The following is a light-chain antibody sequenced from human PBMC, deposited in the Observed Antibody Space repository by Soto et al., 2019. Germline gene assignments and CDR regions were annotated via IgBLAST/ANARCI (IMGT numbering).Light chain of an antibody. CDR3: QQYYTTPRT. J-gene: IGKJ1*01. CDR1: QNILYSSNNKNY. CDR2: WGS. Sequence: DIVMTQSPDSLAVSLGERATINCKSSQNILYSSNNKNYLAWYQQRPGQPPKLLIYWGSTRESGVPDRFNGSESATDFTLTNSGLQAEDVAVYYCQQYYTTPRTFGQGTKVEIK. V-gene: IGKV4-1*01.